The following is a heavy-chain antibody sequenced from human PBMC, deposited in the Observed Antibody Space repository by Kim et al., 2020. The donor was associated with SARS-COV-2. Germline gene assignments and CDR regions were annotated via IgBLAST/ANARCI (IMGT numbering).Heavy chain of an antibody. J-gene: IGHJ6*02. CDR2: FDPEDGET. V-gene: IGHV1-24*01. D-gene: IGHD5-18*01. Sequence: ASVKVSCKVSGYTLTELSMHWVRQAPGKGLEWMGGFDPEDGETIYAQKFQGRVTMTEDTSTDTAYMELSSLRSEDTAVYYCATAVDTAMVTIPYYYYYGMDVWGQGTTVTVSS. CDR3: ATAVDTAMVTIPYYYYYGMDV. CDR1: GYTLTELS.